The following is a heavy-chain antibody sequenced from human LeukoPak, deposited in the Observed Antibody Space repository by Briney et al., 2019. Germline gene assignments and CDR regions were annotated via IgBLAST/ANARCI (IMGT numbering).Heavy chain of an antibody. CDR1: GFTFSSYA. CDR2: VFNDGSQK. J-gene: IGHJ4*02. D-gene: IGHD6-19*01. CDR3: ARGYGSGWFDY. V-gene: IGHV3-30*04. Sequence: GRSLRLSCAASGFTFSSYAMHWVRQAPGKGLEWVAIVFNDGSQKYYADSVKGRFTISRDNSKNTLYLQMSSLRVEDTALYYCARGYGSGWFDYWGLGTLVTVSS.